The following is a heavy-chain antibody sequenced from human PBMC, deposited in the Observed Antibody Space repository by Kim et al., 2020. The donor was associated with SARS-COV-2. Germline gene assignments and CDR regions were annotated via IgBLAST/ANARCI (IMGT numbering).Heavy chain of an antibody. D-gene: IGHD2-15*01. CDR1: GYSLTKTS. V-gene: IGHV1-24*01. CDR3: ASDPLILYGRSHGVCFDP. J-gene: IGHJ5*02. CDR2: FVPLVGRT. Sequence: ASVKVSCKVSGYSLTKTSVSWVRQAPGKGLEWMGNFVPLVGRTIYAQKFQGRLALTEDTSTNTAYMELSSLRFEDTAVYYCASDPLILYGRSHGVCFDPW.